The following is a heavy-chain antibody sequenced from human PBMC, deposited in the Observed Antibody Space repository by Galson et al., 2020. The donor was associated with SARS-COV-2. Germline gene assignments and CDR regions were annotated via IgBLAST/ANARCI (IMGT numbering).Heavy chain of an antibody. V-gene: IGHV3-9*01. Sequence: GGSLRLSCAASGFTFDDYAMHWVRQAPGKGLEWVSGISWNSGSIGYADSVKGRFTISRDNAKNSLYLQMNSLRAEDTALYYCAKDIWPVGSYGAIDYWGQGTLVTVSS. J-gene: IGHJ4*02. CDR2: ISWNSGSI. CDR3: AKDIWPVGSYGAIDY. CDR1: GFTFDDYA. D-gene: IGHD1-26*01.